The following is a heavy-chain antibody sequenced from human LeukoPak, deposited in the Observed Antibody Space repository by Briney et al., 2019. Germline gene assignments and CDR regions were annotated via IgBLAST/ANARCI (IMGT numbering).Heavy chain of an antibody. CDR1: GYTFSDFS. Sequence: GGSLTLSCAASGYTFSDFSVNWVRQAPGKGLEWVSSISVRGNYRYYADSVRGRFTISRDDARDSLFLQMNSLRAEDTAVYFCVRLRRNNDRSGYYYYYDYWRQGTLVTVSS. J-gene: IGHJ4*02. CDR3: VRLRRNNDRSGYYYYYDY. CDR2: ISVRGNYR. V-gene: IGHV3-21*01. D-gene: IGHD3-22*01.